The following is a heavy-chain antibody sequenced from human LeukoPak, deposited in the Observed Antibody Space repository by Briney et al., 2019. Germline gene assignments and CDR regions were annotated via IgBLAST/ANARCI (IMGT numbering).Heavy chain of an antibody. CDR1: GFTFKNYP. Sequence: GGSLRLSCAASGFTFKNYPMNWVHQAPGKGLEWVSGISGSGGNTYYADSVKGRFTISRDNSKNTLYLQMNSLRADDTAVYYCAKQATLIVLADYWGPGTLVTVFS. D-gene: IGHD3-16*02. J-gene: IGHJ4*02. CDR3: AKQATLIVLADY. V-gene: IGHV3-23*01. CDR2: ISGSGGNT.